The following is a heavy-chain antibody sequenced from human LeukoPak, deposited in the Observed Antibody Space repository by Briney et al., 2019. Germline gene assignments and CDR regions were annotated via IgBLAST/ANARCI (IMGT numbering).Heavy chain of an antibody. D-gene: IGHD3-10*01. Sequence: AASVKVSCKASGYTFTGYYMHWVRQAPGQGLEWMGWINPNSGGTNYAQKFQGRVTMTRDTSISTAYMELSRLRSDDTAVYYCARDEMDYYGSGSYYYDYWGQGTLVTVSS. V-gene: IGHV1-2*02. CDR3: ARDEMDYYGSGSYYYDY. J-gene: IGHJ4*02. CDR1: GYTFTGYY. CDR2: INPNSGGT.